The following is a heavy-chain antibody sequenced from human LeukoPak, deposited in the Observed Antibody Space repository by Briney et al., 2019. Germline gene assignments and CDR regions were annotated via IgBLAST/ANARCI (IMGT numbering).Heavy chain of an antibody. J-gene: IGHJ6*03. V-gene: IGHV3-30*02. D-gene: IGHD3-3*01. CDR3: AKGSKEVLFTRDHYMDV. CDR1: GFTFSSYA. Sequence: GGSLRLTCAVSGFTFSSYAMHWVRQAPGKGLEWVAFIRYDGSNKYYADSVKGRFTISRDNSKNTLYLQMNSLRAEDTAVYYCAKGSKEVLFTRDHYMDVWGKGTTVTISS. CDR2: IRYDGSNK.